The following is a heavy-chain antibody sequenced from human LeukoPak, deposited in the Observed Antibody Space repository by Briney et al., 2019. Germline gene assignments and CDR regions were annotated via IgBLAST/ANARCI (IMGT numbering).Heavy chain of an antibody. J-gene: IGHJ4*02. D-gene: IGHD6-19*01. CDR3: ARHASSGWYDY. CDR2: IYYSGST. Sequence: SETLSLTCTVSGGSISSSSYYWGWIRQPPGKGLEWIGSIYYSGSTYYNPSLKSRVTISVDTSKNQFSLKLSSVTAADTAAYYCARHASSGWYDYWGQGTLVTVSS. CDR1: GGSISSSSYY. V-gene: IGHV4-39*01.